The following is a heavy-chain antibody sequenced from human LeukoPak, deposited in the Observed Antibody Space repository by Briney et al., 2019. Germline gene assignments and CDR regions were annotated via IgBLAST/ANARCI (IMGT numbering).Heavy chain of an antibody. CDR2: ISSSGSTI. Sequence: GGSLRLSCAASGFTFGDYYMSWIRQAPGKGLEWVSYISSSGSTIYYADSVKGRFTISRDNAKNSLYLQMNGLRAEDTAVYYCARDDYFYYYMDVWGKGTTVTVSS. V-gene: IGHV3-11*01. CDR3: ARDDYFYYYMDV. CDR1: GFTFGDYY. J-gene: IGHJ6*03.